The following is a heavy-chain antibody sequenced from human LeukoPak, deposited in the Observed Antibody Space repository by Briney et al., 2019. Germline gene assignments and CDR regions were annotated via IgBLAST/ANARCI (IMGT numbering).Heavy chain of an antibody. V-gene: IGHV3-23*01. CDR1: GFTFSSYA. CDR2: ISGSGGST. J-gene: IGHJ4*02. CDR3: AKDRAPFFDY. Sequence: GGSLTLSCAASGFTFSSYAMSWVRQAPGKGRVWVSAISGSGGSTYYADSVKGRFTISRDNSKNTLYLQMNRLRAEDTAVYYCAKDRAPFFDYWGQGTLVTVSS.